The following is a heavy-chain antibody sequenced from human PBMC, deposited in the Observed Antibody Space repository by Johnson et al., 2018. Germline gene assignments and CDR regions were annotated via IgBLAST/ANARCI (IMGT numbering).Heavy chain of an antibody. J-gene: IGHJ3*02. D-gene: IGHD3-10*01. V-gene: IGHV1-24*01. Sequence: QVQLVQSGAEVKKPGASVKVSCKISGQTLTELSMHWVRQAPGKGLEWMGGFDSEDGETIFAQKFQGRITMTEDTSTDTAYLARSSLRSEDTAVYYCATPLITVLRGHDAFDIWGQGTMVSVSS. CDR2: FDSEDGET. CDR3: ATPLITVLRGHDAFDI. CDR1: GQTLTELS.